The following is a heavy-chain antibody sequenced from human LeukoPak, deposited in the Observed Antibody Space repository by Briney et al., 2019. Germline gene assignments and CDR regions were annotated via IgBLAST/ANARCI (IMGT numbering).Heavy chain of an antibody. Sequence: SETLSLTCAVYGGSFSGYYWSWIRQPPGKGLEWIGEINHSGSTNYDPSLKSRVTISVDTSKNQFSLKLSSVTAADTAVYYCARAVRFKRGAFDIWGQGTMVTVSS. J-gene: IGHJ3*02. V-gene: IGHV4-34*01. CDR3: ARAVRFKRGAFDI. CDR1: GGSFSGYY. D-gene: IGHD3-10*01. CDR2: INHSGST.